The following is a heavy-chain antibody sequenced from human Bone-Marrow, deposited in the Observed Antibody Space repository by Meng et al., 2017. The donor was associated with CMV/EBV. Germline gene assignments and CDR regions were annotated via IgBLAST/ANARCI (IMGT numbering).Heavy chain of an antibody. CDR1: GYTFTGYY. CDR2: INPNSGDT. V-gene: IGHV1-2*02. Sequence: ASVKVSCKTSGYTFTGYYIHWVRQAPGQGLEWMGWINPNSGDTNCTRKFQGRVTLTRDTSITTAYMELSWLRSDDTAVYYCARDGYFSSSSDVDYWGQGTLVTVSS. D-gene: IGHD6-6*01. CDR3: ARDGYFSSSSDVDY. J-gene: IGHJ4*02.